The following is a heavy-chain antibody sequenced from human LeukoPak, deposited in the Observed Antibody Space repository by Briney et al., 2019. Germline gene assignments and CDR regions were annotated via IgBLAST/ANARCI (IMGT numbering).Heavy chain of an antibody. J-gene: IGHJ4*02. D-gene: IGHD1-7*01. Sequence: GGSLRLSCAASGFTFSNYNMNWVRQAPGKGLECIAYISSSSSTIYYADSAKGRFTISRDNAKNSLFLHMNSLRAEDTALYYCAGENFADLFDFWGQGALVTVSS. V-gene: IGHV3-48*01. CDR3: AGENFADLFDF. CDR1: GFTFSNYN. CDR2: ISSSSSTI.